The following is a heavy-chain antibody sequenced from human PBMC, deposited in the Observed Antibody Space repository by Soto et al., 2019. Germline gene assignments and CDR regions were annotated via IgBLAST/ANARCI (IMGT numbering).Heavy chain of an antibody. Sequence: EVQLVESGGGLVEPGGSLRLSCAASGFTFSNYAMDWVRQAPGKVLEYVSGISSNGVGTYYGNSVKDRFTISRDYSKNTLYLQMGSLRAEDMDVYYCARREQSDYYYMDVWGKGTSVTVSS. V-gene: IGHV3-64*01. CDR3: ARREQSDYYYMDV. CDR2: ISSNGVGT. CDR1: GFTFSNYA. D-gene: IGHD6-19*01. J-gene: IGHJ6*03.